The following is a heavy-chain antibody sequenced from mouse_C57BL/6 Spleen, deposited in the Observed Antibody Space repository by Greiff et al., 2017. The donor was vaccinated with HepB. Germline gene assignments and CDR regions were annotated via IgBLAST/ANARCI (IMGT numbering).Heavy chain of an antibody. D-gene: IGHD1-1*01. V-gene: IGHV2-5*01. CDR2: IWRGGST. J-gene: IGHJ1*03. CDR1: GFSLTSYG. CDR3: AMITTVVATRYFDV. Sequence: VKLVESGPGLVQPSQSLSITCTVSGFSLTSYGVHWVRQSPGKGLEWLGVIWRGGSTDYNAAFMSRLSITKDNSKSQVFFKMNSLQADDTAIYYCAMITTVVATRYFDVWGTGTTVTVSS.